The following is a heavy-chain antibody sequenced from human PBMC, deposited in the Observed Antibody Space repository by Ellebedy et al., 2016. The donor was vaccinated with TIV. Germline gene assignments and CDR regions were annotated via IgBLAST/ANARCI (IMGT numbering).Heavy chain of an antibody. J-gene: IGHJ4*02. V-gene: IGHV3-7*01. CDR2: IKQDGSEK. Sequence: GESLKISCGTSGFTFSNYWMTWVRQAPGKGLEWVASIKQDGSEKYYVDSVKGRFSISRDNTKNSLYVQMNSLRDEDTAVYYCARDQWLGRAYYFDSWGQGTLVTVSS. CDR1: GFTFSNYW. D-gene: IGHD6-19*01. CDR3: ARDQWLGRAYYFDS.